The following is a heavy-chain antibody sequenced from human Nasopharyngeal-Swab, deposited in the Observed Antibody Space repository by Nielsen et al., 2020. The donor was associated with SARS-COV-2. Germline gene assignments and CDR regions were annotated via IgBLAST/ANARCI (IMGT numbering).Heavy chain of an antibody. J-gene: IGHJ6*02. CDR3: AKERWQYGMDV. D-gene: IGHD4-23*01. Sequence: GGSLRLSCAASGFTFSNAWMSWVRQAPGKGLEWVGRIKSKTDGGTTDYAAPVKGRFTIPRDDSKNTLYLQMNSLRAEDTAVYYCAKERWQYGMDVWGQGTTVTVSS. V-gene: IGHV3-15*01. CDR1: GFTFSNAW. CDR2: IKSKTDGGTT.